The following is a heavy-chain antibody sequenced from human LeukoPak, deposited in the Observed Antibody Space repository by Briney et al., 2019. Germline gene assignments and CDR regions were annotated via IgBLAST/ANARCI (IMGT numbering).Heavy chain of an antibody. J-gene: IGHJ4*02. V-gene: IGHV1-2*02. CDR2: INPNSGGT. CDR3: ARGRYSSGWYDY. Sequence: ASVKVSCKASGYTFTGYYIHWVRQAPGQGLEWMGWINPNSGGTNYAQKFQGRVTMTRDTSISTAYMELSRLRSDDTAVYYCARGRYSSGWYDYWGQGTLVTVSS. CDR1: GYTFTGYY. D-gene: IGHD6-19*01.